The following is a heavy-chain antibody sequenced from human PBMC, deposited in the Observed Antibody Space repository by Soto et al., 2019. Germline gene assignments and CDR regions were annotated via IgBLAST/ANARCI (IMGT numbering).Heavy chain of an antibody. D-gene: IGHD1-7*01. CDR1: VYTFTGYY. J-gene: IGHJ5*02. CDR3: APCITGATRCWFDP. Sequence: GXSVKVSCKASVYTFTGYYMHWVRQAPGQGLEWMGWINPNSGGTNYAQKFQGRVTMTRDTSISTAYMELSRLRSDDTAVYYCAPCITGATRCWFDPWGQGTLVTVSS. CDR2: INPNSGGT. V-gene: IGHV1-2*02.